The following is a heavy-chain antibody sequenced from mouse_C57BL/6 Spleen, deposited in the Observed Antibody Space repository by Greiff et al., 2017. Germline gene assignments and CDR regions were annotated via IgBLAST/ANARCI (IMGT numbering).Heavy chain of an antibody. CDR2: IDPSDSYT. Sequence: QVQLQQPGAELVKPGASVKLSCKASGYTFTSYWMQWVKQRPGQGLEWIGEIDPSDSYTNYNQKFKGKATLTVDTSSSTAYMQLSRLKSEDSAVYYCARRTMVTYYFDDWSQGTTLAVSS. J-gene: IGHJ2*01. CDR3: ARRTMVTYYFDD. V-gene: IGHV1-50*01. CDR1: GYTFTSYW. D-gene: IGHD2-2*01.